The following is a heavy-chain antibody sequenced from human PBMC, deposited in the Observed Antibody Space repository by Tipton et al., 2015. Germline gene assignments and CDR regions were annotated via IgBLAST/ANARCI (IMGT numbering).Heavy chain of an antibody. CDR1: GDSISSNGFY. J-gene: IGHJ4*02. V-gene: IGHV4-39*01. CDR3: ARTQGGVAVAGAGKYYFDY. CDR2: IYYSGNT. Sequence: TLSLTCTVSGDSISSNGFYWGWIRQPPGKGLEWIGSIYYSGNTYYNPSLKSRVTVSVDTSKNQFSRKLSSVTAADTAVYYCARTQGGVAVAGAGKYYFDYWGQGTLVTVSS. D-gene: IGHD6-19*01.